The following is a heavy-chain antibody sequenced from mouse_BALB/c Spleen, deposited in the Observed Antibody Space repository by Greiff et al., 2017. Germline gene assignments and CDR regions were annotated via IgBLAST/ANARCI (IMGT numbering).Heavy chain of an antibody. Sequence: QVQLKESGAELAKPGASVKMSCKASGYTSTSYWMHWVKQRPGQGLEWIGYINPSTGYTEYNQKFKDKATLTADKSSSTAYMQLSSLTSEDSAVYYCARREDSGGDAMDYWGQGTSVTVSS. CDR2: INPSTGYT. CDR1: GYTSTSYW. D-gene: IGHD3-1*01. V-gene: IGHV1-7*01. CDR3: ARREDSGGDAMDY. J-gene: IGHJ4*01.